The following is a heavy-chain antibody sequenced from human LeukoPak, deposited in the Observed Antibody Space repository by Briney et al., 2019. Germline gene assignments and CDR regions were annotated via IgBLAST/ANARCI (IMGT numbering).Heavy chain of an antibody. D-gene: IGHD3-10*01. J-gene: IGHJ3*01. CDR1: GFTFSSYE. Sequence: GGSLRLSCAASGFTFSSYEMNWVRQAPGKGLEWISYISSSDSTIYYADSVKGRFTISRDNAKNSLYLQMNSLRAEDTAVYYCARDGWVRGVTDAFDVWGQGTLVTVSS. V-gene: IGHV3-48*03. CDR3: ARDGWVRGVTDAFDV. CDR2: ISSSDSTI.